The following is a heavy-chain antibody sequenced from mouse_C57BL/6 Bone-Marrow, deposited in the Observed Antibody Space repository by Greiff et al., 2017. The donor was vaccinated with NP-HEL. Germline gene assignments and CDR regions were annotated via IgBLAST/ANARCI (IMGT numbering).Heavy chain of an antibody. Sequence: EVQLQQSGPELVKPGASVKISCKASGYSFTDYNMNWVKQSNGKSLEWIGVINPNYGTTSSNQKFKGKATLTVDQSSSTAYMQLNSLTSEDSAVYYCARRAYYGSSYVGYFDYWGQGTTLTVSS. CDR2: INPNYGTT. CDR1: GYSFTDYN. V-gene: IGHV1-39*01. D-gene: IGHD1-1*01. CDR3: ARRAYYGSSYVGYFDY. J-gene: IGHJ2*01.